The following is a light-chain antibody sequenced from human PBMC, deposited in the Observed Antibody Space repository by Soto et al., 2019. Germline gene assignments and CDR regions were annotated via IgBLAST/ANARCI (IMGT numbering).Light chain of an antibody. CDR3: SSYTSSSPYV. J-gene: IGLJ1*01. CDR1: SSDVGGYNY. V-gene: IGLV2-14*01. CDR2: EVS. Sequence: QSALTQPASVSGSPGQSITISCTGTSSDVGGYNYVSWYQQHPGKAPKLMIYEVSNRPSGVSNRFSGSKSGNTASLTISGLXXXXEADYYCSSYTSSSPYVFGTGTKVT.